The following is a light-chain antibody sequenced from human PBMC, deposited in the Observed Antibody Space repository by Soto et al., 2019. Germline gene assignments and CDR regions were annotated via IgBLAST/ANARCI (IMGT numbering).Light chain of an antibody. CDR3: QQYATSPTT. CDR2: DAS. CDR1: QSVXNY. Sequence: DIVLTQSPSTLSLSPGERATLSCRTSQSVXNYLAWYQQKPGEAPRVLXYDASNRATGIPDRLSGSGSGTDFTLTISRLEPEDFAVYYCQQYATSPTTFGQGTKVDIK. V-gene: IGKV3-20*01. J-gene: IGKJ1*01.